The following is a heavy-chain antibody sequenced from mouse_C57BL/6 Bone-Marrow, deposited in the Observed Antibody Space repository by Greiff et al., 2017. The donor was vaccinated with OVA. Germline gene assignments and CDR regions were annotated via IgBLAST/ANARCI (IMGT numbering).Heavy chain of an antibody. CDR2: ISDGGSYT. V-gene: IGHV5-4*01. Sequence: EVHLVESGGGLVKPGGSLKLSCAASGFTFSSYAMSWVRQTPEKRLEWVATISDGGSYTYYPDNVKGRFTISRDNAKNNLYLQMSHLKSEDTAMYYCARGYYYGSSGSSRPWFAYWGQGTLVTVSA. D-gene: IGHD1-1*01. J-gene: IGHJ3*01. CDR3: ARGYYYGSSGSSRPWFAY. CDR1: GFTFSSYA.